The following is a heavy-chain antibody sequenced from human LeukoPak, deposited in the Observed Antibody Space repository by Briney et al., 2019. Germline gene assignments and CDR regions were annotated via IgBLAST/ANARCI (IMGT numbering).Heavy chain of an antibody. CDR3: ARDYYYDSSGYYPYGMDV. V-gene: IGHV1-3*01. D-gene: IGHD3-22*01. J-gene: IGHJ6*02. CDR1: GYTLTDHD. Sequence: ASVKVSCKAPGYTLTDHDLHWVRQAPGQRLEWMGWINPGNGNTKYSQKSQGRVTITRDTSASTAYMELSSLTSEDTAVYYCARDYYYDSSGYYPYGMDVWGQGTTVTVSS. CDR2: INPGNGNT.